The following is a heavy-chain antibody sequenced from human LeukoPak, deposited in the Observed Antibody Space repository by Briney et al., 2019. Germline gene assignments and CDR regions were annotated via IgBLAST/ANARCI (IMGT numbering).Heavy chain of an antibody. J-gene: IGHJ3*01. CDR2: IYYGGNT. CDR1: GFTISSYY. CDR3: ARCRRAAVSVAFDL. Sequence: SGTLSLTCTVSGFTISSYYRNWIRQAPGKGLEWVAYIYYGGNTNYNASLKSRLTISVDKSKNQFYLKLSYVTAADAAVYYFARCRRAAVSVAFDLWGQGTRGTVSS. V-gene: IGHV4-59*12. D-gene: IGHD2-15*01.